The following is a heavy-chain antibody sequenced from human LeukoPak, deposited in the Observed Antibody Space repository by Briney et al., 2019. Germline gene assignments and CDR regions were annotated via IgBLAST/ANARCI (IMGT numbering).Heavy chain of an antibody. CDR1: GGSISSYY. D-gene: IGHD1-26*01. Sequence: SETLSLTCTVSGGSISSYYWSWIRQPPGKGLEWIGYIYYSGSTDYNPSLKSRVTISVDASKNQFSLNLSSVTAADTAVYYCARHVRGSYLDHWGQGTLVTVSS. CDR2: IYYSGST. V-gene: IGHV4-59*08. CDR3: ARHVRGSYLDH. J-gene: IGHJ4*02.